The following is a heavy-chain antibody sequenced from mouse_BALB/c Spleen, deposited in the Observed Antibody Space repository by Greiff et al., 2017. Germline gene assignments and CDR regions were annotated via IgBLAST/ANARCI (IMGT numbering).Heavy chain of an antibody. CDR3: ARGGNYGFYYAMDY. J-gene: IGHJ4*01. CDR1: GYTFTDYN. V-gene: IGHV1-18*01. Sequence: EVQLQQSGPELVKPGASVKIPCKASGYTFTDYNMDWVKQSHGESLEWIGDINPNNGGTIYNQKFKGKATLTVDKSSTTAYMELRSLTSEDTAVYYCARGGNYGFYYAMDYWGQGTSVTVSS. D-gene: IGHD2-1*01. CDR2: INPNNGGT.